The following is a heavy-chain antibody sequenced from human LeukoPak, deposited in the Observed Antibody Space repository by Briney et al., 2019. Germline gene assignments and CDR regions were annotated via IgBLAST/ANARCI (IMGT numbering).Heavy chain of an antibody. CDR3: ARPAYRGSYYDAFDI. V-gene: IGHV4-39*01. D-gene: IGHD1-26*01. CDR1: GGSISSSSYY. CDR2: IYYSGST. Sequence: SETLSLTCTVSGGSISSSSYYWGWIRQPPGKGLEWIGSIYYSGSTYYNPSLKSRVTISVDTSKNKFSLKLNSVTAAGTAVYYCARPAYRGSYYDAFDIWGQGTMVTVSS. J-gene: IGHJ3*02.